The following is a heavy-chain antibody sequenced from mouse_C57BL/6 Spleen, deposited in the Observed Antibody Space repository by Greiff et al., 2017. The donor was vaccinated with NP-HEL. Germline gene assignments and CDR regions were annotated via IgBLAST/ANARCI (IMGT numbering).Heavy chain of an antibody. Sequence: QVQLHHPGAELLRPGSSVKLSCKASGYTFTSYWMHWVKQRPIQGLEWIGNIDPSDSETHYNQKFKDKATLTVDKSSSTAYMQLSSLTSEDSAVYYCANWDWFAYWGQGTLVTVSA. J-gene: IGHJ3*01. D-gene: IGHD4-1*01. CDR1: GYTFTSYW. CDR2: IDPSDSET. V-gene: IGHV1-52*01. CDR3: ANWDWFAY.